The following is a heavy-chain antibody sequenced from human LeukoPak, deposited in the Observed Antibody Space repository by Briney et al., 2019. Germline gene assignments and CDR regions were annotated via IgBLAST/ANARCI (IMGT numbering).Heavy chain of an antibody. V-gene: IGHV3-20*04. D-gene: IGHD5-18*01. Sequence: TGGSLRLSCAASGFTFDDYGMSWVRQAPGKGLEWVSGINWNGGSTGYADSVKGRFTISRDNSKNTLYLQMNSLRAEDTAVYYCAKDRSLTDTALVIEYWGQGTLVTVSS. CDR3: AKDRSLTDTALVIEY. CDR1: GFTFDDYG. J-gene: IGHJ4*02. CDR2: INWNGGST.